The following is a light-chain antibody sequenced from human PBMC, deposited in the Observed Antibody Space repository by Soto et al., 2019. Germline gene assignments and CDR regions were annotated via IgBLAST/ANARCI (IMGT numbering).Light chain of an antibody. Sequence: EIVLTQSPGTLSLSPGERATLSCRASQSVSSSYLAWYQQKPGQAPRLLIYGASSRATGIPDRFSGSGSGTDFSLTISRLEPEDFAVYYCQHYDSLAWTFGQGTKVEIK. CDR1: QSVSSSY. J-gene: IGKJ1*01. V-gene: IGKV3-20*01. CDR3: QHYDSLAWT. CDR2: GAS.